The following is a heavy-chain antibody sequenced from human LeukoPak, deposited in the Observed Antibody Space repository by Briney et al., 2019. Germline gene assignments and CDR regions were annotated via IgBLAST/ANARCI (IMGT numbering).Heavy chain of an antibody. V-gene: IGHV3-43D*03. CDR3: AKDMGSYGYSNMDV. Sequence: GGSLRLSCAASGFTFDDYAMHWVRQAPGKGLEWVSLISWDGGSTYYADSVKGRFTISRDNSKNSLYLQMNSLRAEDTALYYCAKDMGSYGYSNMDVWGKGTTVTVSS. CDR2: ISWDGGST. CDR1: GFTFDDYA. D-gene: IGHD5-18*01. J-gene: IGHJ6*03.